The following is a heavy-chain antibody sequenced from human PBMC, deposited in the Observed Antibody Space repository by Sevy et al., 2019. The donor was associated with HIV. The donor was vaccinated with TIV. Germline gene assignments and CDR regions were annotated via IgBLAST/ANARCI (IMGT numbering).Heavy chain of an antibody. D-gene: IGHD3-22*01. CDR2: ISGSGTRT. CDR1: GFSFDSYG. Sequence: GGSLRLSCAVSGFSFDSYGMTWVRQAPGKGLEWVSGISGSGTRTYYADSVKGRFIISRDNSKNTLYLQMNSLRREDPAIYYGAKGGGGHYDPDEIGYYFYYYNMDVWGKGTTVTVSS. CDR3: AKGGGGHYDPDEIGYYFYYYNMDV. J-gene: IGHJ6*03. V-gene: IGHV3-23*01.